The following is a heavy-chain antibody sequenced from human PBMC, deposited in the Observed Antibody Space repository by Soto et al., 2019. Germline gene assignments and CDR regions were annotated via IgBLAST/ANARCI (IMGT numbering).Heavy chain of an antibody. J-gene: IGHJ5*02. Sequence: ASVKVSFKASGYTFTSYYMHWVRQAPGQGLEWMGIINPSGGSTSYAQKFQGRVTMTRDTSTSTVYMELSSLRSEDTAVYYCARDVAPKYIAAAGTVWFDPWGQGTLVTVS. D-gene: IGHD6-13*01. CDR2: INPSGGST. CDR3: ARDVAPKYIAAAGTVWFDP. V-gene: IGHV1-46*01. CDR1: GYTFTSYY.